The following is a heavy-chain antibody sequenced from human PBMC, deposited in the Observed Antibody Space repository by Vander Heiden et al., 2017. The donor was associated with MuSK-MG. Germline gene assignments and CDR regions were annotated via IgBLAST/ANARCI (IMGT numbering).Heavy chain of an antibody. CDR3: ASYGDYGVDLFDY. J-gene: IGHJ4*02. Sequence: QVQLVQSGAEVKKPGSSVKVSCKASGGTFSSYAINWVRQAPGQGLEWMGRIIPIRGIPNYAQKFQGRVTITADKSTSTAYMELSSLRSEDTAVYYCASYGDYGVDLFDYWGQGTLVTVSS. D-gene: IGHD4-17*01. V-gene: IGHV1-69*04. CDR1: GGTFSSYA. CDR2: IIPIRGIP.